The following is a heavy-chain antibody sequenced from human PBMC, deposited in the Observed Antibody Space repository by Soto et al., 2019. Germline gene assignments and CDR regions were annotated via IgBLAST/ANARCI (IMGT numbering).Heavy chain of an antibody. CDR1: GGTFSSYA. Sequence: SVKVSCKASGGTFSSYAISWVRQAPGQGLEWMGGIIPIFGTANYAQKFQGRVTITADESTSTAYMELSSLRSEDTAVYYCARPTRYYYDSSGQSAWFDPWGQGTLVTSPQ. J-gene: IGHJ5*02. V-gene: IGHV1-69*13. D-gene: IGHD3-22*01. CDR2: IIPIFGTA. CDR3: ARPTRYYYDSSGQSAWFDP.